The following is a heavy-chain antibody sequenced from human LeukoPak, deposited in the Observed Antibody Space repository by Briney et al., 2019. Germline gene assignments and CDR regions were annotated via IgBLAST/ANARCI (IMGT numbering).Heavy chain of an antibody. D-gene: IGHD6-6*01. Sequence: RPSETLSLTCTVSGGSISSGDYYWSWIRQPPGKGLEWIGYIYYSGSTYYNPSLKSRVTISVDTSKNQFSLKLSSVTAADTAVYYCARDPQLGPFDYWGQGTLVTVSS. CDR2: IYYSGST. CDR1: GGSISSGDYY. CDR3: ARDPQLGPFDY. V-gene: IGHV4-30-4*01. J-gene: IGHJ4*02.